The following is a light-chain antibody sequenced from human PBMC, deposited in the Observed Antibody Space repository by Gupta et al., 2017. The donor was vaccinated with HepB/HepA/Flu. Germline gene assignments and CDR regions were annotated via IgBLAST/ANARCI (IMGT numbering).Light chain of an antibody. CDR2: EAS. J-gene: IGKJ1*01. V-gene: IGKV3-20*01. Sequence: EIVLTQSPVTLSLSRGDRASLSCWASQTVQSNYVAWYQVRPGQTPRLLIYEASNRATDIPDRFTGSGSGTHFTLTIDKLEPEDFATYYCHHYGASPWTFGRGTKVDIK. CDR1: QTVQSNY. CDR3: HHYGASPWT.